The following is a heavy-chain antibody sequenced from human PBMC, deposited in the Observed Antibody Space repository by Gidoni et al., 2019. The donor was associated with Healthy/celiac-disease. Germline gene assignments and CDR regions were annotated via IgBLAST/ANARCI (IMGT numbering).Heavy chain of an antibody. J-gene: IGHJ5*02. CDR1: GFSLSNARMG. D-gene: IGHD3-3*01. CDR3: ARKNYDFWSGYYSSSTRSSWFDP. CDR2: IFSNDEK. Sequence: QVTLKESGPVLVKPTETLTLTCTVSGFSLSNARMGVSWIRQPPGKALEWLAHIFSNDEKSYSTSLKSRLTISKDTSKSQVVLTMTNMDPVDTATYYCARKNYDFWSGYYSSSTRSSWFDPWGQGTLVTVSS. V-gene: IGHV2-26*01.